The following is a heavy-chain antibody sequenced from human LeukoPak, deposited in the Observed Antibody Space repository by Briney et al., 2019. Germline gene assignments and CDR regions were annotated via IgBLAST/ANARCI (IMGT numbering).Heavy chain of an antibody. V-gene: IGHV1-8*03. J-gene: IGHJ4*02. CDR1: GGTFSSYA. D-gene: IGHD6-19*01. CDR2: INPNSGNT. CDR3: ARDYPAVAGIILAG. Sequence: ASVKVSCKASGGTFSSYAISWVRQAPGQGLEWMGWINPNSGNTGYAQKFQGRVTITRDTSISTAYMELSSLRSEDTAVYLCARDYPAVAGIILAGWGQGTLVTVSS.